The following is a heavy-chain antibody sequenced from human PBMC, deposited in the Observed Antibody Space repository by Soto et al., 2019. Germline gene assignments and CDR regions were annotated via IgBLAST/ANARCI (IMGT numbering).Heavy chain of an antibody. V-gene: IGHV3-74*01. J-gene: IGHJ2*01. D-gene: IGHD3-10*01. CDR3: ARDGYNFSSGRACDGQGYCEL. CDR1: GFTLKNHS. Sequence: EVQLVESGGKVGKPGGSLTLSCAASGFTLKNHSMHWVRQAPGKGLGWVSRINSDVSNTRYADSVNGRFTISRDNATNTHYLKLNSLKVEDAAMYYCARDGYNFSSGRACDGQGYCELWSRGTLVTVSS. CDR2: INSDVSNT.